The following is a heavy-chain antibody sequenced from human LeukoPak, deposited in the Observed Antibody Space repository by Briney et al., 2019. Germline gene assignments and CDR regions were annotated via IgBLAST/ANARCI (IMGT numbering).Heavy chain of an antibody. CDR3: ARDEPRFDKWLFDY. CDR1: GFTFSSYG. D-gene: IGHD3-9*01. Sequence: GGSLRLSCAASGFTFSSYGMHWVRQAPGEGLEWVAVIWYDGSNKYYADSVKGRFTISRDNSKNTLYLQMNTLRDEDTAVCYCARDEPRFDKWLFDYWGQGTLVTVSS. CDR2: IWYDGSNK. V-gene: IGHV3-33*01. J-gene: IGHJ4*02.